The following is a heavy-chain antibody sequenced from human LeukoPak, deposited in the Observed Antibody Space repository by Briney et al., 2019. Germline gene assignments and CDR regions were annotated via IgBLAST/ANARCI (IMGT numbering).Heavy chain of an antibody. Sequence: GGSLRLSCAASGFTFDDYGMSWVRQAPGKGLEWVSGINWNGGSTGYADSVKGRFTISRDNAKNSLYLQMKSLRAEDTALYYCARVVRSYYYYYMDVWGKGTTVTVSS. J-gene: IGHJ6*03. V-gene: IGHV3-20*04. CDR1: GFTFDDYG. CDR2: INWNGGST. CDR3: ARVVRSYYYYYMDV. D-gene: IGHD3-10*01.